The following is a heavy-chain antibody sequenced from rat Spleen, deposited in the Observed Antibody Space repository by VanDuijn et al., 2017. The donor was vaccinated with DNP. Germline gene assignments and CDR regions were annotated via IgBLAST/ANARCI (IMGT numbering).Heavy chain of an antibody. V-gene: IGHV5-22*01. CDR1: GFTFSDYY. Sequence: EVQLVESGGGLVQPGRSLTLSCAASGFTFSDYYMAWVRQAPKKGLEWVASINYDGSSIYYGDSVKGRFTMSRDNAKSTLYLQMNSLRSEDTATYYCASHTYYGYNFFVYRGQGVMVTVSS. CDR3: ASHTYYGYNFFVY. J-gene: IGHJ2*01. D-gene: IGHD1-9*01. CDR2: INYDGSSI.